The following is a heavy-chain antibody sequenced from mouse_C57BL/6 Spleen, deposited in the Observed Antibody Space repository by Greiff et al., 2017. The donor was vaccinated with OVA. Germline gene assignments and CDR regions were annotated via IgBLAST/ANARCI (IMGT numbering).Heavy chain of an antibody. V-gene: IGHV1-39*01. J-gene: IGHJ4*01. CDR1: GYSFTDYN. CDR3: ARNPHYYGSSYVDAMDY. CDR2: INPNYGTT. Sequence: EVQVVESGPELVKPGASVKISCKASGYSFTDYNMNWVKQSNGKSLEWIGVINPNYGTTSYNQKFKGKATLTVDQSSSTAYMQLNSLTSEDSAVYYCARNPHYYGSSYVDAMDYWGQGTSVTVSS. D-gene: IGHD1-1*01.